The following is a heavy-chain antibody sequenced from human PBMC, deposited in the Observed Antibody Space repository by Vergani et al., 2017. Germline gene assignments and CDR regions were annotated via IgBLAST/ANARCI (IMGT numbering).Heavy chain of an antibody. Sequence: QVQLQESGPGLVKPSETLSLTCTVSGGSISSYYWSWIRQPPGKGLEWIGYIYYSGSTNSNPSRKSRVTISVDTSKTQFSLKLSSVTAADTAVYYCARGWIAAARTFDYWGQGTLVTVSS. CDR1: GGSISSYY. D-gene: IGHD6-13*01. CDR3: ARGWIAAARTFDY. V-gene: IGHV4-59*01. J-gene: IGHJ4*02. CDR2: IYYSGST.